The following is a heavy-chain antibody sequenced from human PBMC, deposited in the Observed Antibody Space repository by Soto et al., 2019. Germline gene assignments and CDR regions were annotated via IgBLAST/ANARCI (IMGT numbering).Heavy chain of an antibody. CDR1: GGSISRYY. J-gene: IGHJ6*02. D-gene: IGHD2-21*02. CDR3: ARDLWGYCGTDCYPLDV. V-gene: IGHV4-59*01. CDR2: MYNTGST. Sequence: QVQLQESGPGLVKPSETLSLTCTVSGGSISRYYWSWIRQPPGKGLEWIGYMYNTGSTVYNPSFKSRATISVDTSMNQFSLKLNSVTAADTAVYYCARDLWGYCGTDCYPLDVWGQGTTVTVSS.